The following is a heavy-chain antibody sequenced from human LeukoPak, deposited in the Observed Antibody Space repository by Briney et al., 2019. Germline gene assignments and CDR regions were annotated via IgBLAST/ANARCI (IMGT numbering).Heavy chain of an antibody. D-gene: IGHD3-3*01. Sequence: QPSQTLSLTCTVSGGSISSGGYYWSWIRQHPGKGLEWTGYIYYSGSTYYNPSLKSRVTISVDTSKNQFSLKLSSVTAADTAVYYCAREGLGREWLGYNWFDPWGQGTLVTVSS. CDR3: AREGLGREWLGYNWFDP. CDR1: GGSISSGGYY. V-gene: IGHV4-31*03. J-gene: IGHJ5*02. CDR2: IYYSGST.